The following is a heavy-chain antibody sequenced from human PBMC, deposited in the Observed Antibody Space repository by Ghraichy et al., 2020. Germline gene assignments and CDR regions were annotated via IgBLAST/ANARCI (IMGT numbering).Heavy chain of an antibody. Sequence: SQTLSLTCTVSGWSMFGYYWSWIRQPAGKGLEWIGRVSTTGNPNYCPSLKSRVAMSLDTSKGHFSLRLSSVTAADTAVYYCARSTSLQPFDFWGQGTLVAVAS. D-gene: IGHD5-18*01. CDR1: GWSMFGYY. CDR3: ARSTSLQPFDF. J-gene: IGHJ4*02. CDR2: VSTTGNP. V-gene: IGHV4-4*07.